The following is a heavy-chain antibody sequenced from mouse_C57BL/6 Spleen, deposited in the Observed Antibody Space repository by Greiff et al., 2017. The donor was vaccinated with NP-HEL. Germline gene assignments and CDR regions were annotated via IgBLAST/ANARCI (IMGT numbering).Heavy chain of an antibody. CDR1: GYTFTSYD. CDR2: IYPRDGST. J-gene: IGHJ4*01. V-gene: IGHV1-85*01. D-gene: IGHD2-4*01. CDR3: ARSGDYDYDEIYYAMDY. Sequence: VKLMESGPELVKPGASVKLSCKASGYTFTSYDINWVKQRPGQGLEWIGWIYPRDGSTKYNEKFKGKATLTVDTSSSTAYMELHSLTSEDSAVYFCARSGDYDYDEIYYAMDYWGQGTSVTVSS.